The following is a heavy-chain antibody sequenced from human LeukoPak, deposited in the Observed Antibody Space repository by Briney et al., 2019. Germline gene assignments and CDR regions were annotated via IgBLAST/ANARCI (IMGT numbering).Heavy chain of an antibody. CDR2: INGGGDST. CDR3: ARDQSVTNYYYGMDV. J-gene: IGHJ6*02. D-gene: IGHD4-17*01. CDR1: GFTFRSYT. V-gene: IGHV3-23*01. Sequence: GGSLRLSCAASGFTFRSYTVSWVRQAPGKGLEWVSVINGGGDSTNYVDSVKGRFTISRDNSENTLYLQMNSLRAEDTAVYYCARDQSVTNYYYGMDVWGQGTTVTVSS.